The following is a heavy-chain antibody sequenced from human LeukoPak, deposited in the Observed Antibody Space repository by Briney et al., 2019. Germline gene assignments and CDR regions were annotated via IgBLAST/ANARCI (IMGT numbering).Heavy chain of an antibody. D-gene: IGHD3-22*01. CDR2: TYYRFRWYN. J-gene: IGHJ6*02. Sequence: SQTLSLTCAISGDSVSSNRAAWNWIRQSPSSGLEWLGRTYYRFRWYNDYVESVKSRITINPDTSKNQFSLQLNSVTPEDTAVYYCARAADSRGSGMGVWGQGTTVTVSS. V-gene: IGHV6-1*01. CDR1: GDSVSSNRAA. CDR3: ARAADSRGSGMGV.